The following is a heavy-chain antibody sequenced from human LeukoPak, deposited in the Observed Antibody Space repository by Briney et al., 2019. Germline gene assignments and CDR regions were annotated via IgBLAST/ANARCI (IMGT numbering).Heavy chain of an antibody. CDR3: ARTGAAAGTSS. V-gene: IGHV4-38-2*01. CDR1: GYSISSGYY. J-gene: IGHJ5*02. CDR2: IYHSGST. D-gene: IGHD6-13*01. Sequence: SETLSLTCAVSGYSISSGYYWGWIRQPPGKGLEWIGSIYHSGSTYYNPSLKSRVTISVDSSKNQFSLKLSSVTAADTAIYYCARTGAAAGTSSWGQGTLVTVSS.